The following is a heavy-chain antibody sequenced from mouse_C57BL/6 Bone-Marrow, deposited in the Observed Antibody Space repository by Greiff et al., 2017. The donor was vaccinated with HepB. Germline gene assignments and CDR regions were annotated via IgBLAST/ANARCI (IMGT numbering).Heavy chain of an antibody. CDR1: GFTFSDYG. J-gene: IGHJ2*01. CDR2: ISNLAYSI. D-gene: IGHD2-3*01. CDR3: ARPIYDGYSYYFDY. Sequence: EVNLVESGGGLVQPGGSLKLSCAASGFTFSDYGMAWVRQAPRKGPEWVAFISNLAYSIYYADTVTGRFTISRENAKNTLYLEMSSLRSEDTAMYYCARPIYDGYSYYFDYWGQGTTLTVSS. V-gene: IGHV5-15*01.